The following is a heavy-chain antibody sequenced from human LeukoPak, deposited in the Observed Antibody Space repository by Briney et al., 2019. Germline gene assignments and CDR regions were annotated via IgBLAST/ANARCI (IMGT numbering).Heavy chain of an antibody. D-gene: IGHD2-21*02. J-gene: IGHJ4*02. CDR1: GFTFSSYS. CDR3: ACRMVTTNGAFDY. Sequence: PGGSLRLSCAASGFTFSSYSMTWVRQAPGKGLEWVSSISSSSSSIYYADSVEGRFTISRDNAENSLFLQMNSLRGKDTAVYYCACRMVTTNGAFDYWGQGTLVTVSS. V-gene: IGHV3-21*01. CDR2: ISSSSSSI.